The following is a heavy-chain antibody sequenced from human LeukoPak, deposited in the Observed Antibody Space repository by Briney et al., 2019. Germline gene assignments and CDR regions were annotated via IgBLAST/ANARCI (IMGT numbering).Heavy chain of an antibody. D-gene: IGHD2-21*02. V-gene: IGHV1-69*04. Sequence: ASVKVSCKASGGTFSSYAISWVRQAPGQGLEWMGRIISILGIANYAQKFQGRVTITADKSTSTAYMELSSLRSEDTAVYYCAREGVTTGYFDYWGQGTLVTVSS. J-gene: IGHJ4*02. CDR1: GGTFSSYA. CDR2: IISILGIA. CDR3: AREGVTTGYFDY.